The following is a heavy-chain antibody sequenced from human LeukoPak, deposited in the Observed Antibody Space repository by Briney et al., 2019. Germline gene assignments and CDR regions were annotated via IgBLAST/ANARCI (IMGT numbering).Heavy chain of an antibody. V-gene: IGHV4-59*01. Sequence: PSETLSLTGTVSGGSISSYYWSWIRQPPGKGLEWIGYIYYSGSTNYNPSLKSRVTISVDTSKNQFSLKLSSVTAADTAVYYCARVGGYCSGGSCYYNYYYMDVWGKGTTVTVSS. D-gene: IGHD2-15*01. J-gene: IGHJ6*03. CDR2: IYYSGST. CDR3: ARVGGYCSGGSCYYNYYYMDV. CDR1: GGSISSYY.